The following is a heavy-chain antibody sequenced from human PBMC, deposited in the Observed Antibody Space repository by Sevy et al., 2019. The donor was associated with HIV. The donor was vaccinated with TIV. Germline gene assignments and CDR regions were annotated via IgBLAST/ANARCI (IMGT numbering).Heavy chain of an antibody. CDR2: ITGSSDYI. Sequence: GGSLRLSCAASGFSFSNYNMNWVRQAPGKGLEWVSSITGSSDYIYYADSVKGRFTISRDNAKNSLYLRMNSLKTEDTAAYYCAKWDADRRWYFDYWGQGILVTVSS. V-gene: IGHV3-21*06. D-gene: IGHD1-26*01. CDR1: GFSFSNYN. CDR3: AKWDADRRWYFDY. J-gene: IGHJ4*02.